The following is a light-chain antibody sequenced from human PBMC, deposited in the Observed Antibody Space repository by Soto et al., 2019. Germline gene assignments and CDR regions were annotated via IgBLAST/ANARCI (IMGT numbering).Light chain of an antibody. V-gene: IGKV1-5*03. CDR1: QSVDSW. J-gene: IGKJ1*01. CDR2: KAS. CDR3: QHYNDYSRM. Sequence: DIQMTQSPSTLSASIGDSVTITCRTSQSVDSWLAWYQQKPGKAPNLLIYKASSLQTGVQSRFSGSGSGTEFTLTISILQPDDFATYYCQHYNDYSRMFGQGTKVEIK.